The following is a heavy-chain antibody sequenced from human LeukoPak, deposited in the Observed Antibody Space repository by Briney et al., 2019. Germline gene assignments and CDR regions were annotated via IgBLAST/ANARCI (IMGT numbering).Heavy chain of an antibody. V-gene: IGHV1-8*03. Sequence: GASVKVSCKASGYTFTSYDINWVRQATGQGLEWMGWMNANSGNTGYAQKFQGRVTIARNTSISTAYMELSSLRSEDTAVYYCARGGLYYYYYYIDVRGKGTTVTVSS. CDR3: ARGGLYYYYYYIDV. CDR1: GYTFTSYD. CDR2: MNANSGNT. J-gene: IGHJ6*03.